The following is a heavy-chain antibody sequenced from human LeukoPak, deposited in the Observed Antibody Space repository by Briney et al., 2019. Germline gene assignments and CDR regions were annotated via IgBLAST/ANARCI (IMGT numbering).Heavy chain of an antibody. CDR1: GVTFSSYA. J-gene: IGHJ4*02. V-gene: IGHV1-69*13. Sequence: SVKVSSKASGVTFSSYAISWVRQAPGQGLEWMGGIIPIFATANYAEKFQGRVTITAGESTGTAYMELSSLRSEDTAVYYCARDHLGYGSGSPFDYWGQGTLVTVSS. CDR2: IIPIFATA. CDR3: ARDHLGYGSGSPFDY. D-gene: IGHD3-10*01.